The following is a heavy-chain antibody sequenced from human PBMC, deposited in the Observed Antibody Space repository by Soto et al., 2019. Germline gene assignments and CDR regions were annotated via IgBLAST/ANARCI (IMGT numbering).Heavy chain of an antibody. CDR1: GFTFTNYG. D-gene: IGHD3-3*01. J-gene: IGHJ4*02. Sequence: PGGSLRLSCAASGFTFTNYGMSWVRQAPGKGLEWVAVIWYDGGSKYYADSVKGRFTISRDNSKNTLYLQMNSLRAEDTAVYYCAKGVDFWSGYFDYWGQGTLVTVSS. CDR2: IWYDGGSK. V-gene: IGHV3-33*03. CDR3: AKGVDFWSGYFDY.